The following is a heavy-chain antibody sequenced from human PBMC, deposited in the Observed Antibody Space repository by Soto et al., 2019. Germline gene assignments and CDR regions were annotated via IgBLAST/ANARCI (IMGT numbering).Heavy chain of an antibody. CDR1: GGSISSSSYY. Sequence: SETLSLTCTVSGGSISSSSYYWGWIRQPPGKGLEWIGSIYYSGSTYYSPSLKSRVTISVDTSKNQFSLKLTSVTAADTAVYYCARHVPSFLSGYSSWFDPWGQGTLVTVSS. J-gene: IGHJ5*02. CDR3: ARHVPSFLSGYSSWFDP. CDR2: IYYSGST. V-gene: IGHV4-39*01. D-gene: IGHD5-18*01.